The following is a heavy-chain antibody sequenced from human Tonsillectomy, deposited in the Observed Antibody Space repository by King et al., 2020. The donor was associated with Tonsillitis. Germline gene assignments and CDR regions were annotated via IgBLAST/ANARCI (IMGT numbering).Heavy chain of an antibody. D-gene: IGHD3-16*02. J-gene: IGHJ4*02. CDR2: IYYSGST. CDR3: ASLPYVWGSYRPAYFDY. Sequence: LQLQESGPGLVKPSETLSLTCTVSGGSISSSSYYWGWIRQPPGKGLEWIGSIYYSGSTYYNPSLKSRVTISVDTSKNQFSLNLSSVTAADTAVYYCASLPYVWGSYRPAYFDYWGQGTLVTVSS. V-gene: IGHV4-39*01. CDR1: GGSISSSSYY.